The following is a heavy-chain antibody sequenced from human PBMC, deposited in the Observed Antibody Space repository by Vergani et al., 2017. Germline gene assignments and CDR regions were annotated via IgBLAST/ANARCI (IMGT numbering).Heavy chain of an antibody. V-gene: IGHV4-34*01. J-gene: IGHJ1*01. CDR2: INHSGST. CDR3: ARGDYYDSSGYYLSRTKYFQH. CDR1: GGSFSGYY. D-gene: IGHD3-22*01. Sequence: QVQLQQWGAGLLKPSETLSLTCAVYGGSFSGYYWSWIRQPPGKGLEWIGEINHSGSTNYNPSLKSRVTISVDTSKNQFSLKLSSVTAAETAVYYCARGDYYDSSGYYLSRTKYFQHWGQGTLVTVSS.